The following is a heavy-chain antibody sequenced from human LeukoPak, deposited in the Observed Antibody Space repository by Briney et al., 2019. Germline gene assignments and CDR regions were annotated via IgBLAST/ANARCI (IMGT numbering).Heavy chain of an antibody. V-gene: IGHV5-51*01. CDR2: IYRGDSDT. D-gene: IGHD3-22*01. Sequence: GESLKISCKGSGYSFTSYWIGWVRQMPGKGLEWMGIIYRGDSDTRYSPSFQGQVTISADKSISTAYLQWSSLKASDTAMYYCARTHTPYDSSGYYSYWGQGTLVTVSS. J-gene: IGHJ4*02. CDR1: GYSFTSYW. CDR3: ARTHTPYDSSGYYSY.